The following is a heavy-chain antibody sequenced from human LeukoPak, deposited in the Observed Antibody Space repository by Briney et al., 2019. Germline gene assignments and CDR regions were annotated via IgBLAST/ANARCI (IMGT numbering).Heavy chain of an antibody. V-gene: IGHV3-7*05. D-gene: IGHD3-22*01. CDR2: RKHDGSEK. CDR3: ARHDSSGYYSFDY. J-gene: IGHJ4*02. Sequence: GGSLRLSCAVSGFTLSGYWMSWVRQAPGKGLEWVVNRKHDGSEKYYVDSVKSRFTIFRDNAKNSLYLLMNSLRAEDTAVYYCARHDSSGYYSFDYWGQGTLVTVSS. CDR1: GFTLSGYW.